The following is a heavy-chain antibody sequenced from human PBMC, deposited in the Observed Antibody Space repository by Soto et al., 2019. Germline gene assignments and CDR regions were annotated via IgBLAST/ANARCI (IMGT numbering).Heavy chain of an antibody. V-gene: IGHV3-21*01. CDR3: ARERRGYSSYDYYYYYGMDV. CDR2: ISSSSSYI. CDR1: GFTFSSYS. D-gene: IGHD5-12*01. J-gene: IGHJ6*02. Sequence: EVQLVESGGGLVKPGGSLRLSCAASGFTFSSYSMNWVRQAPGKGLEWVSSISSSSSYIYYADSVKGRFTISRDNAKNSLYLQMNSLRAEDTAVYYCARERRGYSSYDYYYYYGMDVWGQGTTVTVSS.